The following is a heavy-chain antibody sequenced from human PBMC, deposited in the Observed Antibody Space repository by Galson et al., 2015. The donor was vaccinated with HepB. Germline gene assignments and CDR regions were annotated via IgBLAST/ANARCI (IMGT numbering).Heavy chain of an antibody. Sequence: SLRLSCAASGFTFSAYGMHWVRQAPGKGLEWVAFISYDGSDKYYVDSVKDRFSISRDNSKNTLFLQMNRLRAEDTAVYYCAKDWGWDCSTVMCYFYWGQGTLVTVS. J-gene: IGHJ4*02. V-gene: IGHV3-30*18. D-gene: IGHD2-2*01. CDR1: GFTFSAYG. CDR2: ISYDGSDK. CDR3: AKDWGWDCSTVMCYFY.